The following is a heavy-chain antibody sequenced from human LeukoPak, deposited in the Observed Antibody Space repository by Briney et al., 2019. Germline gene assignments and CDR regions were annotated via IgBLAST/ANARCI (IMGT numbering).Heavy chain of an antibody. Sequence: VNVSCKASGYTFTDYYMHWVQQAPGKGLEWMGRVDPEDGETIYAEKFQGRVTITADTSTDTAYMELSSLRSEDTAVYYCAGEHCSSTSCSAYYYYGMDVWGQGTTVTVSS. CDR3: AGEHCSSTSCSAYYYYGMDV. CDR2: VDPEDGET. CDR1: GYTFTDYY. J-gene: IGHJ6*02. D-gene: IGHD2-2*01. V-gene: IGHV1-69-2*01.